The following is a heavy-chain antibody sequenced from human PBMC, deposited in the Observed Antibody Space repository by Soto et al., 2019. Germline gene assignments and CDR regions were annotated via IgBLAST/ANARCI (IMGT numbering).Heavy chain of an antibody. Sequence: GGSLRLSCAASGFTFSTYAMIWVRQAPGKGLEWVSVITGSGGSTYYADSVKGRFTISRDNSKNTLYLQMNSLRSEDTAVYYCASESYGGEFDYWGQGTLVTVSS. D-gene: IGHD4-17*01. J-gene: IGHJ4*02. CDR3: ASESYGGEFDY. CDR2: ITGSGGST. CDR1: GFTFSTYA. V-gene: IGHV3-23*01.